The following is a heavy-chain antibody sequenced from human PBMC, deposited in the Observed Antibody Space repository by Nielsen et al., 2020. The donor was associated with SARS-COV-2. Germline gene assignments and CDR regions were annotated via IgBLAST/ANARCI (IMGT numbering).Heavy chain of an antibody. V-gene: IGHV3-13*01. CDR3: ARGGMAVAGTYYYYGMDV. Sequence: GGSLRLSCAASGFTFSSYDMHWVRQATGKGLEWVSAIGTAGDTYYPGSVKGRFTISRENAKNSLYLQMNSLRAGDTAVYYCARGGMAVAGTYYYYGMDVWGQGTTVTVSS. J-gene: IGHJ6*02. CDR2: IGTAGDT. D-gene: IGHD6-19*01. CDR1: GFTFSSYD.